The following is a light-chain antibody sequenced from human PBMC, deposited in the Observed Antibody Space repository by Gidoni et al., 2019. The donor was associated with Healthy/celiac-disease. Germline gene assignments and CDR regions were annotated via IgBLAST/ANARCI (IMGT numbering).Light chain of an antibody. V-gene: IGKV3-20*01. CDR3: QQYGSSPYT. CDR2: GAS. Sequence: IVLTQSPGTLSLSPGERATPSCRASQSVSSSYLAWYQQKPGQAPRLLLYGASRRATGIPDRFSGSGSGTDFTLTISRLEPEDFAVYYCQQYGSSPYTFGQGTKLEIK. J-gene: IGKJ2*01. CDR1: QSVSSSY.